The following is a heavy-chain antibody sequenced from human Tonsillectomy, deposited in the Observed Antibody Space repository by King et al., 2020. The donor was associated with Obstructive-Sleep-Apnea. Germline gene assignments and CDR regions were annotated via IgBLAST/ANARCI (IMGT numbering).Heavy chain of an antibody. V-gene: IGHV3-73*01. CDR3: TSEYTSGPPY. Sequence: EVQLVESGGGLVQPGGSLKLSCAASRFTLSDSAIHWVRQASGKGLECVGRIKSKANNYATASAASVKGRFTISRDDSKNTAYLQMNSLKTEDPAVYYCTSEYTSGPPYWGQGTQVTVSS. D-gene: IGHD5-18*01. CDR1: RFTLSDSA. J-gene: IGHJ4*02. CDR2: IKSKANNYAT.